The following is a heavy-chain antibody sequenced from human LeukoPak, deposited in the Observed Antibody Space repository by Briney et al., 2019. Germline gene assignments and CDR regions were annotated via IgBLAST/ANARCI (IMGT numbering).Heavy chain of an antibody. D-gene: IGHD3-22*01. V-gene: IGHV3-23*01. Sequence: GGSLRLSCAASGFTFSSYAMSWVRQAPGKGLEWVSGISGSGDNTYYADSVKGRFTISRDNSKTTLYVQVNSLGTEDTAAYYCAKGSYYDSSGSFYFDYWGQGTLVTVSS. J-gene: IGHJ4*02. CDR2: ISGSGDNT. CDR3: AKGSYYDSSGSFYFDY. CDR1: GFTFSSYA.